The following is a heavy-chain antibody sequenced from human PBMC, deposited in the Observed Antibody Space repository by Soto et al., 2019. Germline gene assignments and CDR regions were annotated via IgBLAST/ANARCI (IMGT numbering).Heavy chain of an antibody. CDR3: SGSFPYSTSSLAF. V-gene: IGHV3-74*01. J-gene: IGHJ4*02. CDR2: INSDGSST. CDR1: GFTFSSYW. D-gene: IGHD6-6*01. Sequence: LRLSCAAPGFTFSSYWMHWVRQAPGKGLVWVSRINSDGSSTSYADSVKGRFTISRDNAKNTLYLQMNSLGADDTAVYYCSGSFPYSTSSLAFWGQGTLVTVSS.